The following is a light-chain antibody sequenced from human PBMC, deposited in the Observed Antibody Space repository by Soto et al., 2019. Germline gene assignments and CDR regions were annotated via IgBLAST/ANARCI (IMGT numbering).Light chain of an antibody. CDR2: DVS. Sequence: QSALTQPASVSGSPGQSITISCTGTNSDVGGYNYVSWYQHHPGKAPKLLIYDVSNRPSGISNRFSGSKSDNTASLTISGLQPEDEADYYCSSYTTSMTNVFGSGTKVTVL. V-gene: IGLV2-14*03. J-gene: IGLJ1*01. CDR1: NSDVGGYNY. CDR3: SSYTTSMTNV.